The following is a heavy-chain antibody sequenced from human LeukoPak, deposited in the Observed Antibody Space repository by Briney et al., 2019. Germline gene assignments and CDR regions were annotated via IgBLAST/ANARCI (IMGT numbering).Heavy chain of an antibody. CDR1: GFTFSSYG. CDR3: ARAADYYGSGSYYDAFDI. CDR2: IWYDGSNK. V-gene: IGHV3-33*01. J-gene: IGHJ3*02. D-gene: IGHD3-10*01. Sequence: ARSLRLSCAASGFTFSSYGMHWVRQAPGKGLEWVAVIWYDGSNKYYADSVKGRFTISRDNAKNSLYLQMNSLRAEDTALYYCARAADYYGSGSYYDAFDIWGQGTMVTVSS.